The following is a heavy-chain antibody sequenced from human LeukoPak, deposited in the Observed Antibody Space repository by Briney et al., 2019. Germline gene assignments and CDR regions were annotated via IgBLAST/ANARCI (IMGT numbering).Heavy chain of an antibody. V-gene: IGHV5-51*01. Sequence: GESLKISCKGSGYRFTSYWIGWVPQMLGKGLEWMGIIYPGDSDTRYSPSFQGRVTISADKSISTAYLQWSSLKASDTAMYYCARQGYIAAAGTIDYWGQGTLVTVSS. J-gene: IGHJ4*02. CDR3: ARQGYIAAAGTIDY. CDR2: IYPGDSDT. CDR1: GYRFTSYW. D-gene: IGHD6-13*01.